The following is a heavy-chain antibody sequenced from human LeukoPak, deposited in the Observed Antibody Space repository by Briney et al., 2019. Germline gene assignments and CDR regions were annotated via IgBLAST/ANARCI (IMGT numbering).Heavy chain of an antibody. CDR2: INHSGST. CDR1: GGSFSRYY. D-gene: IGHD4-23*01. CDR3: ARGGGNGGGWVGHFYYMDV. Sequence: SETLSLTCAVYGGSFSRYYWTWIRQPPGKGLEWIGEINHSGSTYYNPSLKSRVTISVDTSKNQFSLKLSSVTASDTAVYYCARGGGNGGGWVGHFYYMDVWGKGTTVTVSS. V-gene: IGHV4-34*01. J-gene: IGHJ6*03.